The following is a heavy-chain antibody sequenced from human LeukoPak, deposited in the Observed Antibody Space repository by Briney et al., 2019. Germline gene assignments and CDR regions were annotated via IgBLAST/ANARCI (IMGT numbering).Heavy chain of an antibody. Sequence: GGSLRLSCAASGFTFSSYAISWVRQAPGQGLEWMGGIIPIFGTANYAQKFQGRVTITADESTSTAYMELSSLRSEDTAVYYCARVQVGATDAFDIWGQGTMVTVSS. CDR1: GFTFSSYA. CDR2: IIPIFGTA. CDR3: ARVQVGATDAFDI. J-gene: IGHJ3*02. V-gene: IGHV1-69*01. D-gene: IGHD1-26*01.